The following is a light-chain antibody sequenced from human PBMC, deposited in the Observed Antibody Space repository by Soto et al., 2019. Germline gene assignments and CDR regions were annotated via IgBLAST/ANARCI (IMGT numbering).Light chain of an antibody. Sequence: YELTQPLSVSVALGQTARITCGGNNIGSKNVHWYQQKPGQAPVLVIYRDSNRPSGIPERFSGSNSGNTATLTISRAQAGDEADYYCQVWDSSTAPFGGGTQLTVL. J-gene: IGLJ2*01. V-gene: IGLV3-9*01. CDR3: QVWDSSTAP. CDR2: RDS. CDR1: NIGSKN.